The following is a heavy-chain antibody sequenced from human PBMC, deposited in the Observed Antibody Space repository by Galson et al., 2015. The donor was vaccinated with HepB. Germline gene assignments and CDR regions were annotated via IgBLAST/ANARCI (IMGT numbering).Heavy chain of an antibody. V-gene: IGHV3-23*01. D-gene: IGHD3-22*01. Sequence: SLRLSCAASGFTFSSYAMSWVRQAPGKGLEWVSAISGSGGSTYYADSVKGRFTISRDNSKNTLYLQMNSLRAEDTAVYYCAKDQRIAYYYDSSGLNWFDPWGQGTLVTVSS. J-gene: IGHJ5*02. CDR2: ISGSGGST. CDR1: GFTFSSYA. CDR3: AKDQRIAYYYDSSGLNWFDP.